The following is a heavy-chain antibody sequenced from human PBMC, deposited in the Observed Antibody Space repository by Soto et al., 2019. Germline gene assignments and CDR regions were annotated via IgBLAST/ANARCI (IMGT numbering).Heavy chain of an antibody. CDR1: GFTVSSNY. J-gene: IGHJ6*03. CDR3: ASSLGGYSRYELPYYYYYYMDL. D-gene: IGHD5-12*01. V-gene: IGHV3-53*04. CDR2: IYSGGSR. Sequence: EVQLVESGGGLVQPGGSLRLSCAASGFTVSSNYMSWVRQAPGKGLEWVSVIYSGGSRYYAEFVKGRFSICRHHSKNTLYLQKDRVRTADTAVYYCASSLGGYSRYELPYYYYYYMDLWGKGTTVTVSS.